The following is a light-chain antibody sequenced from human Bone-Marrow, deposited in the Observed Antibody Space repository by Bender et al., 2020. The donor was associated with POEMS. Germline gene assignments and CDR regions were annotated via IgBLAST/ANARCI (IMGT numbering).Light chain of an antibody. Sequence: SYDLTQPPSVSVSPGQTARVTCSGDELAIQDAYWYQQRPGQAPVVVIYKDRERASGIPERFSGSSSGTTVTLTISGVQAEDEADYYCQSGDSFAGGTKLTVL. CDR1: ELAIQD. V-gene: IGLV3-25*03. J-gene: IGLJ2*01. CDR2: KDR. CDR3: QSGDS.